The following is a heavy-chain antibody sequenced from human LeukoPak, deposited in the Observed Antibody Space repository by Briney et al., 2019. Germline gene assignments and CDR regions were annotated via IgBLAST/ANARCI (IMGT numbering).Heavy chain of an antibody. Sequence: SVKVSCKASGYTFTSYAISWVRQAPGQGLEWMGSIIPIFGTTNYAQNFQGRVTISTDESTSTAYMELSSLRSEDTAVYYCAKDRSSSSPDVFDIWGQGTMVTVSS. CDR2: IIPIFGTT. V-gene: IGHV1-69*05. D-gene: IGHD6-6*01. CDR1: GYTFTSYA. J-gene: IGHJ3*02. CDR3: AKDRSSSSPDVFDI.